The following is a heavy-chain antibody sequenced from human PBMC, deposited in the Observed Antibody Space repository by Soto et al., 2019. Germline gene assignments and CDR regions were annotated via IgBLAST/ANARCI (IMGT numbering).Heavy chain of an antibody. CDR1: GGSISSGGYS. V-gene: IGHV4-30-2*01. D-gene: IGHD3-16*02. J-gene: IGHJ6*02. Sequence: SETLSLTCAVSGGSISSGGYSWSWIRQPPGKGLEWIGYIYHSGRTYYNPSLKSRVTISVDRSKNQFSLKLSSETAADTAVYYCASDLRSRRLGVLSFPFRYYYYYGMDVWGQGTTVTVSS. CDR3: ASDLRSRRLGVLSFPFRYYYYYGMDV. CDR2: IYHSGRT.